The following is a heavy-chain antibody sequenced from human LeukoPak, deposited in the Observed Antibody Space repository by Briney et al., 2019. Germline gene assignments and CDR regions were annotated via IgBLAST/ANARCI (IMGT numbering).Heavy chain of an antibody. CDR1: GGSISSYY. CDR3: ARQGRERTFDY. CDR2: IYYSGST. V-gene: IGHV4-59*08. D-gene: IGHD1-1*01. Sequence: TSETLSLTCTVSGGSISSYYWSWIRQPPGKGLEWIGYIYYSGSTNYNPSLKSRVTISVDTSKNQFSLKLSSVTAADTAVYYCARQGRERTFDYWGQRTLVTLSS. J-gene: IGHJ4*02.